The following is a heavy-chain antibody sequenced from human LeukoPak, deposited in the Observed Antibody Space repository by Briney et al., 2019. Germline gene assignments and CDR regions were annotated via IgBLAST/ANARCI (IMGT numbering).Heavy chain of an antibody. CDR3: ARVGITMVRGVIITAFDI. CDR2: IYYSGST. V-gene: IGHV4-59*01. J-gene: IGHJ3*02. D-gene: IGHD3-10*01. CDR1: GGSLSSYY. Sequence: SETLSLTCTVSGGSLSSYYWSWIRQPPGKGLEWIGYIYYSGSTNYNPSLKSRVTISVDTSKNQFSLKLSSVTAADTAVYYCARVGITMVRGVIITAFDIWGQGTMVTVSS.